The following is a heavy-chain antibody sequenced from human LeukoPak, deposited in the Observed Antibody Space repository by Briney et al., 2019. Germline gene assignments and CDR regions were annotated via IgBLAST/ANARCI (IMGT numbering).Heavy chain of an antibody. CDR1: GGSISSYY. CDR3: ARDSRRDSSGYSIDY. D-gene: IGHD3-22*01. V-gene: IGHV4-59*01. Sequence: PSETLSLTCTVSGGSISSYYWSWIRQPPGKGLEWIVYIYDSASTNYHPSLKNRVTISVDTSKNQFSLKLSSVTAADTAVYYCARDSRRDSSGYSIDYWGQGTLVTVSS. J-gene: IGHJ4*02. CDR2: IYDSAST.